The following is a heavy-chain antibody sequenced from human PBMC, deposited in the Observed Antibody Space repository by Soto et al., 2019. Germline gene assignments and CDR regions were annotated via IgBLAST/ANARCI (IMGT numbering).Heavy chain of an antibody. V-gene: IGHV1-18*01. Sequence: ASVKVSCKASGYTFFDLGVSWVRQAPGQGLEWVAWINTRDDDTKYAQKVQGRVTMTTDTSTQTVYVELRSLTSDDTAVYFCAREYCDSARCYGPDYWGQGTLVTVSS. D-gene: IGHD2-2*01. J-gene: IGHJ4*02. CDR3: AREYCDSARCYGPDY. CDR2: INTRDDDT. CDR1: GYTFFDLG.